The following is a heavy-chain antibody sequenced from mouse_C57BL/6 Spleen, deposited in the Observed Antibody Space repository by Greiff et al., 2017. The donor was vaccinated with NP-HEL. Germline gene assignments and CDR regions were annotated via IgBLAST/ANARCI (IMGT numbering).Heavy chain of an antibody. CDR1: GYTFTSYW. D-gene: IGHD1-1*02. Sequence: VQLQQSGAELAKPGASVKLSCKASGYTFTSYWMHWVKQRPGQGLEWIGYINPSSGYTKYNQKFKDKATLTPDKSSSTAYMQLSSLTYEDSAVYYCARVGGPYYFDYWGQGTTLTVSS. CDR2: INPSSGYT. CDR3: ARVGGPYYFDY. J-gene: IGHJ2*01. V-gene: IGHV1-7*01.